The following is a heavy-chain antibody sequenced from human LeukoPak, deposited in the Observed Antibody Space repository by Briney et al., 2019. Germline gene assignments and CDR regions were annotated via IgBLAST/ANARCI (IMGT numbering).Heavy chain of an antibody. Sequence: GGSLRLSCAASGFTFSSHAMHWVRQAPGKGLEYVSAISSNGGSTYYANSVKGRFTISRDNSKNTLYLQMGSLRAEDMAVYYCARAVEYYDFWSGYTNWFDPWGQGTLVTVSS. CDR2: ISSNGGST. CDR3: ARAVEYYDFWSGYTNWFDP. V-gene: IGHV3-64*01. J-gene: IGHJ5*02. CDR1: GFTFSSHA. D-gene: IGHD3-3*01.